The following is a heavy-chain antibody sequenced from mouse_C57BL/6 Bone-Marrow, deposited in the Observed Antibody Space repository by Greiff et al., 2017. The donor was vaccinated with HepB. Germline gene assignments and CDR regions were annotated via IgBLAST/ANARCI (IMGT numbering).Heavy chain of an antibody. J-gene: IGHJ2*01. Sequence: VQLKESVAELVRPGASVKLSCTASGFYIKNTYMPWVKQRPEQGLEWIGRIDPANGNTKYAPKFQGKATITADTSSNTAFLQLSSLTSEDTAIYYCARSDPFDYWGQGTTLTVSA. CDR3: ARSDPFDY. CDR1: GFYIKNTY. CDR2: IDPANGNT. V-gene: IGHV14-3*01.